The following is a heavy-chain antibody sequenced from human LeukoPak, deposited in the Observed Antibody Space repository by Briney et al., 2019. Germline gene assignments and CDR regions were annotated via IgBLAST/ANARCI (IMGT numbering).Heavy chain of an antibody. D-gene: IGHD3-10*01. V-gene: IGHV5-51*01. CDR2: ICPGDSDT. J-gene: IGHJ4*02. CDR1: GYIFTSYW. Sequence: GGSLKISCKGSGYIFTSYWIAWVRQMPGKGLEWMGVICPGDSDTTYSPSYQGQVTISADKSISNAYLQWSSLRASDTAMYYCARQWGRGSGSYLGYWGQGTLVTVSS. CDR3: ARQWGRGSGSYLGY.